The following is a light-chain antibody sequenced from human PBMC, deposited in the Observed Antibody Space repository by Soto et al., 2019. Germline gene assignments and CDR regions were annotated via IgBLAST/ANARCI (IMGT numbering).Light chain of an antibody. J-gene: IGLJ2*01. Sequence: QSVLTQPHSASGTPGQRVTISCSGSTSNIGSNTVNWYQQLPGAAPQLLIYNNNQRPSGVPDRFSGSKSGASASLAISGLQSEDEGDYYCAAWDDSLHVVFGGGTQLTVL. V-gene: IGLV1-44*01. CDR3: AAWDDSLHVV. CDR2: NNN. CDR1: TSNIGSNT.